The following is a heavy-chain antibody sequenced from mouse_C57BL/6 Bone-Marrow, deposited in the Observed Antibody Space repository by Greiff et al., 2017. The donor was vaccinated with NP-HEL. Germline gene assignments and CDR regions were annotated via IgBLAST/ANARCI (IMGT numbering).Heavy chain of an antibody. V-gene: IGHV5-15*04. J-gene: IGHJ4*01. CDR3: ARRPLDLPYAMDY. Sequence: EVKVEESGGGLVQPGGSLKLSCAASGFTFSDYGMAWVRQAPRKGPEWVAFISNLAYSIYYADTVTGRFTISRENAKNTLYLEMSSLRSEDTAMYYCARRPLDLPYAMDYWGQGTSVTVSS. CDR2: ISNLAYSI. CDR1: GFTFSDYG.